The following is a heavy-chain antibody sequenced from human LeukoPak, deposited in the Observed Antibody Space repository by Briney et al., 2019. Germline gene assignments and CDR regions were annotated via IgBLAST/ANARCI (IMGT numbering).Heavy chain of an antibody. CDR2: ISAYNGNT. CDR1: GYTFTSYG. V-gene: IGHV1-18*01. D-gene: IGHD4-17*01. CDR3: AKDLGIPPYGDYSDAFDI. J-gene: IGHJ3*02. Sequence: ASVKVSCKASGYTFTSYGISWVRQAPGQGLEWMGWISAYNGNTNYAQKLQGRVTMTTDTSTSTAYMELRSLRSDDTAVYYCAKDLGIPPYGDYSDAFDIWGQGTMVTVSS.